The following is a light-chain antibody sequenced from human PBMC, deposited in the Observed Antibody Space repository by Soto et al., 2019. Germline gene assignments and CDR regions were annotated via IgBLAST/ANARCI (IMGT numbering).Light chain of an antibody. Sequence: EIVLTQSPATLSLPPGDRATLSCRASQTISTFLAWSQHKPGQAPRLLIYDASSRAAGVPSRFRGSGSGADFSLTIVSLEPEDSAIYYCQHRSGWWTFGQGAKV. CDR3: QHRSGWWT. V-gene: IGKV3-11*01. CDR1: QTISTF. J-gene: IGKJ1*01. CDR2: DAS.